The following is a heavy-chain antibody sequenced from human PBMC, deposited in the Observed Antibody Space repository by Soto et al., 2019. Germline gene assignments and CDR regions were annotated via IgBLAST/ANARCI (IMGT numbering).Heavy chain of an antibody. CDR1: GFTFSSYA. V-gene: IGHV3-23*01. CDR3: AKKAATYNAFDI. Sequence: GGSLRLSCAASGFTFSSYAMSWVRQAPGKGLEWVSGMSGGGGSTNYADSVKGRFTISRDNSKNTLYLKMNSLRAEYMAVYYCAKKAATYNAFDIWGKGTMVTVSS. D-gene: IGHD2-15*01. CDR2: MSGGGGST. J-gene: IGHJ3*02.